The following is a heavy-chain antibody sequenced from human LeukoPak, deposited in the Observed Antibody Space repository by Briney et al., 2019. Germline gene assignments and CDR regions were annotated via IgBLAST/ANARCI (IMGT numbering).Heavy chain of an antibody. CDR3: AKHLWRDLLWFGEGFYFGH. D-gene: IGHD3-10*01. J-gene: IGHJ4*02. CDR1: GFMFTEYA. Sequence: GGSLRLSCAASGFMFTEYAMSWVRQAPGKGLEWVSGISGSGSATNYADSVKGRFTISRDNSKNRLYLQMNSLRAEDTAVYYCAKHLWRDLLWFGEGFYFGHWGQGTLVTVSS. CDR2: ISGSGSAT. V-gene: IGHV3-23*01.